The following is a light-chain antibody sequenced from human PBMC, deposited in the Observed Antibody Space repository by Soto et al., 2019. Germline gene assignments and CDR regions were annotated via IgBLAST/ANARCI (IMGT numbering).Light chain of an antibody. J-gene: IGKJ5*01. CDR3: QHYGNSPPSIT. CDR1: QSVSN. CDR2: GAS. Sequence: VLTQSQGSLSLSPGERATLSCRASQSVSNLAWYQQKPGPAPSLLIYGASSRATGIPDRFSGSGSGTDFHFTITRLEPEDFAVYYCQHYGNSPPSITFGQGPRLEIK. V-gene: IGKV3-20*01.